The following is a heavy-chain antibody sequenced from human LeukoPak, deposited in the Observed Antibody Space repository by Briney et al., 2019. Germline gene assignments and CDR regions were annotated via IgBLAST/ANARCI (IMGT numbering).Heavy chain of an antibody. CDR1: GGSFSGYY. D-gene: IGHD2-15*01. Sequence: PSETLSLTCAVYGGSFSGYYWSWIRQPPGKGLEWIGEINHSGSTNYNPSLKSRVTISVDTSKNQFSLKLSSVTAADTAVYYCARVECSGGSCLYYFDYWGQGTLVTVSS. V-gene: IGHV4-34*01. J-gene: IGHJ4*02. CDR2: INHSGST. CDR3: ARVECSGGSCLYYFDY.